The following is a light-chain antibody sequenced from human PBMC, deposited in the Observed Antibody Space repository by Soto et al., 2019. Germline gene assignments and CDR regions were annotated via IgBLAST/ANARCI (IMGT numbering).Light chain of an antibody. Sequence: AIRMTQSPSSFSASTGDRVTITCRASQGISSYLAWYQQKPGKGPKLLIYAASTLQSGVPSRFSGSGSGTDFTLTISCLQSEDFATYYCQQYDSYPLTFGGGTKWIS. CDR3: QQYDSYPLT. V-gene: IGKV1-8*01. CDR2: AAS. J-gene: IGKJ4*01. CDR1: QGISSY.